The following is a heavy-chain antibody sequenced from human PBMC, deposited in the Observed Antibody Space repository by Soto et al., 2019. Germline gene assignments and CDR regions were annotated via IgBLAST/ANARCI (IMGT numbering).Heavy chain of an antibody. V-gene: IGHV5-10-1*01. CDR2: IGPGDSET. CDR1: GYSFTSYW. D-gene: IGHD6-13*01. Sequence: GESLKISCKGSGYSFTSYWITWVRQMPGKGLEWMGRIGPGDSETNYSPSFQGHVTISADKSISTAYLQWSSLKASDTAMYYRATIAAGGGIWGQGTLVTVSS. CDR3: ATIAAGGGI. J-gene: IGHJ4*02.